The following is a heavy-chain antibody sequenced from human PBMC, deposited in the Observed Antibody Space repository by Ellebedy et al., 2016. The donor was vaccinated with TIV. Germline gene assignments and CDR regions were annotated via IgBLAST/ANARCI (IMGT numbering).Heavy chain of an antibody. V-gene: IGHV1-46*01. J-gene: IGHJ4*02. CDR1: GFTFISFY. CDR3: AREPNGWYHFDF. CDR2: INPGGDST. Sequence: AASVKVSCKASGFTFISFYMHWMRHAPGQGLEWMGIINPGGDSTTYAQKFQGRVTMTRDTSTSTVYMELSSLRSDDTAVYYCAREPNGWYHFDFWGQGTLVTVSS. D-gene: IGHD6-19*01.